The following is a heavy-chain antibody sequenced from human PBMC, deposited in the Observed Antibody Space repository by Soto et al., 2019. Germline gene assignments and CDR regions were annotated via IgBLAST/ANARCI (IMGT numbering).Heavy chain of an antibody. CDR3: ARVDLRGSH. CDR2: IWFDGSNK. J-gene: IGHJ4*02. CDR1: GSIFTGYG. V-gene: IGHV3-33*01. Sequence: GGSLRLSCVASGSIFTGYGMHWVRLAPGKGLDWVAVIWFDGSNKYYADSVKGRFTISRDNSKNMLYLQMNSLRVEDTAVYYCARVDLRGSHWGQGTLVTVSS.